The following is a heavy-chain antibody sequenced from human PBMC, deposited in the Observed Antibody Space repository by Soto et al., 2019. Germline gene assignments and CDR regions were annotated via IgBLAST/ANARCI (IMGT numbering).Heavy chain of an antibody. V-gene: IGHV4-39*01. CDR1: GVSISSSTFY. CDR3: ARHEVAAPGPFFMDV. CDR2: IFSDGIT. J-gene: IGHJ6*02. Sequence: QLQLQESGPGLLTPSETLSLTCSVSGVSISSSTFYWGWIRQSPVRGLEWIGCIFSDGITYYNPSLRGRVTISVDTSKNQFSLSLRSATATDAAVYHCARHEVAAPGPFFMDVWGRGTTVTVS. D-gene: IGHD6-25*01.